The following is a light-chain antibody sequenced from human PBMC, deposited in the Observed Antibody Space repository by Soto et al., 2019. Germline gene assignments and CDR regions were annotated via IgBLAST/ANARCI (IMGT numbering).Light chain of an antibody. CDR3: QQSYSSSWT. CDR1: QSISSY. Sequence: DIQMTQSPSSLSASVGDRVTITCRASQSISSYLTWYQQKPGKAPNLLIYAASRLQSGVPSRFSGSGSGTDFTLTISSLQPEDFATYYCQQSYSSSWTFGQGTTVEIK. CDR2: AAS. J-gene: IGKJ1*01. V-gene: IGKV1-39*01.